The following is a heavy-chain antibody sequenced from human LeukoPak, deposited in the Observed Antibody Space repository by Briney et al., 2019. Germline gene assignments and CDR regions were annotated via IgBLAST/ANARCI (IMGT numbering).Heavy chain of an antibody. CDR1: GYTFTGYY. V-gene: IGHV1-2*02. J-gene: IGHJ2*01. CDR2: INPNSGGT. D-gene: IGHD3-22*01. Sequence: ASVKVSCKASGYTFTGYYMHWVRQAPGQGLEWMGWINPNSGGTNYAQKFQGRVTMTRDTSISTAYTELSRLRSDDTAVYYRARDTVSYYYDSSGGFDLWGRGTLVTVSS. CDR3: ARDTVSYYYDSSGGFDL.